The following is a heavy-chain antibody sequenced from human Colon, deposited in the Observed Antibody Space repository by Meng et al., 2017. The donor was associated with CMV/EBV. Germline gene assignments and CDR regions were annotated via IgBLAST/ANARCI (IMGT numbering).Heavy chain of an antibody. Sequence: QVQLQRWGAGLLKTSETLSLTCGVSGGSPSGYYWTWIRQSPGKGLEWIGEINQSGSTNYNPSLKSRVTVSVDTSKNQFSLRVTSVTAADSALYYCAREAGPFFGVIVYDSWGQGTLVTVSS. CDR2: INQSGST. CDR1: GGSPSGYY. J-gene: IGHJ4*02. CDR3: AREAGPFFGVIVYDS. D-gene: IGHD3-3*01. V-gene: IGHV4-34*01.